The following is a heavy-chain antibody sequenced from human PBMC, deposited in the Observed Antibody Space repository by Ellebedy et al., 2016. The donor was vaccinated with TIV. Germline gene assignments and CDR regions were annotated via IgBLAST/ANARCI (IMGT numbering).Heavy chain of an antibody. J-gene: IGHJ4*02. CDR3: ARATVGGLWLDY. D-gene: IGHD2/OR15-2a*01. V-gene: IGHV1-2*02. CDR2: INPNGGLT. Sequence: AASVKVSCKASGYTFNDFYIHWVRQAPGQGLEWMGWINPNGGLTNSAQKFQGRVTMTRDTSTSTVYMELSSLRSEDTAVYYCARATVGGLWLDYWGQGTLVTVSS. CDR1: GYTFNDFY.